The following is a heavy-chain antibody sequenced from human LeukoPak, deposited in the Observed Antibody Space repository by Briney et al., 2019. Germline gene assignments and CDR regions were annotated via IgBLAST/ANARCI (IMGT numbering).Heavy chain of an antibody. J-gene: IGHJ4*02. Sequence: ASVKVSCKASGFTFTSYYMHWVRQAPGQGPEWMGIINPSGGSTSYAQKLQGRVTMTRDTSTSTVYMELSSLRSEDTAVYYCARDPNGDYCDFWGQGTLVTVSS. D-gene: IGHD7-27*01. CDR1: GFTFTSYY. CDR2: INPSGGST. V-gene: IGHV1-46*01. CDR3: ARDPNGDYCDF.